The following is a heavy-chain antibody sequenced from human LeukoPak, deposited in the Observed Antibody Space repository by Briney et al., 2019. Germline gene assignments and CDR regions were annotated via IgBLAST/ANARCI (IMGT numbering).Heavy chain of an antibody. CDR1: GFTFSPHW. Sequence: GGSLRPSSATSGFTFSPHWMIWIRPAPGKGLEWVSNINPDGSDKQYLDSVKGRFTISRDSARNSLYLQMNSLRAEDTAVYYCVSCSGWIFDYWGQGTLVTVSS. V-gene: IGHV3-7*01. J-gene: IGHJ4*02. CDR2: INPDGSDK. D-gene: IGHD6-19*01. CDR3: VSCSGWIFDY.